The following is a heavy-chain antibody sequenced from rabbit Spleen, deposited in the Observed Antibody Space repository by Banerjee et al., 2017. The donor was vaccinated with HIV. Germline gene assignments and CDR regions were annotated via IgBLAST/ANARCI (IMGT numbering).Heavy chain of an antibody. CDR2: IYAAKGST. CDR3: ARAIVPWLGLTRLDL. J-gene: IGHJ3*01. V-gene: IGHV1S43*01. Sequence: QSLEESGGDLVKPGASLTLTCKASGFDFTSTYYITWVRQAPGKGLEWIGIIYAAKGSTDYASWVNGRFTISSDNAQSTVDLKMTSLTAADTATYFCARAIVPWLGLTRLDLWGQGTLVTVS. D-gene: IGHD4-1*01. CDR1: GFDFTSTYY.